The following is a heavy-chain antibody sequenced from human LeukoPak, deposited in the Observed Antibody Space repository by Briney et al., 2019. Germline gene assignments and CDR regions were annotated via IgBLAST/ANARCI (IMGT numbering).Heavy chain of an antibody. J-gene: IGHJ4*02. D-gene: IGHD6-13*01. Sequence: GGSLRLSCAASGFSFSTHSMNWVRQAPGKGLEWVSSISSSSSYIYYADSVKGRFAISRDNAQNSLYLQMNSLRAEDTALYYCAREITAAGNYFEYWGQGTLVTVSS. CDR3: AREITAAGNYFEY. CDR1: GFSFSTHS. CDR2: ISSSSSYI. V-gene: IGHV3-21*01.